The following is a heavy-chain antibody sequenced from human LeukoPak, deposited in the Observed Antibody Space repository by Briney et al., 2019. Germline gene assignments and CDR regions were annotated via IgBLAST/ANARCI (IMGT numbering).Heavy chain of an antibody. V-gene: IGHV4-59*01. Sequence: SETPSLTCTVSGGSISSYYWSWIRQPPGKGLEWIGYIYYSGSTNYNPSLKSRVTISVDTSKNQFSLKLSSVTAADTAVYYCAREQWLGQNYYYGMDVWGQGTRSPSP. CDR1: GGSISSYY. J-gene: IGHJ6*02. CDR3: AREQWLGQNYYYGMDV. CDR2: IYYSGST. D-gene: IGHD6-19*01.